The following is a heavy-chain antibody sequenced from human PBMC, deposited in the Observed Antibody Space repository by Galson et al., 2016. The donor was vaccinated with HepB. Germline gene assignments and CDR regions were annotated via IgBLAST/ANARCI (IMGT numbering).Heavy chain of an antibody. V-gene: IGHV3-7*01. D-gene: IGHD3-16*01. CDR3: AGWGSTNV. CDR1: GLTFSNYW. CDR2: IDPDGIVK. Sequence: SLRLSCAGSGLTFSNYWMNWVRQTPGKGLEWVANIDPDGIVKTYVDSVMGRFTVSRDNAKNSLYLQMNSLAAVDTALYYCAGWGSTNVWGQGSLVTVSS. J-gene: IGHJ4*02.